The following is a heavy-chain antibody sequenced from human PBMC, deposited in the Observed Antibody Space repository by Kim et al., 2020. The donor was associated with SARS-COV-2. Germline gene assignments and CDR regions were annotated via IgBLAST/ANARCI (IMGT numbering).Heavy chain of an antibody. CDR2: ISYDGSNK. V-gene: IGHV3-30*04. CDR1: GFTFSSYA. J-gene: IGHJ3*02. CDR3: ARVTQTYYYDSSPLGAFDI. Sequence: GGSLRLSCAASGFTFSSYAMHWVRQAPGKGLEWVAVISYDGSNKYYADSVKGRFTISRDNSKNTLYLQMNSLRAEDTAVYYCARVTQTYYYDSSPLGAFDIWGQGTMVTVSS. D-gene: IGHD3-22*01.